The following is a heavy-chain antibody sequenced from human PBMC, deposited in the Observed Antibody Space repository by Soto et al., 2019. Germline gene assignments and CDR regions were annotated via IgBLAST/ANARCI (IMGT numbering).Heavy chain of an antibody. V-gene: IGHV4-34*01. CDR1: GGSFSGYY. D-gene: IGHD3-16*02. Sequence: SETLSLTCAVYGGSFSGYYWSWIRQPPGKGLEWIGEINHSGSTNYNPSLKSRVTISVDTSKNQFSLKLSSVTAADTAVYYCARRSKYYDYIWGSYRPRLPFDYWGQGTLVTVSS. CDR3: ARRSKYYDYIWGSYRPRLPFDY. J-gene: IGHJ4*02. CDR2: INHSGST.